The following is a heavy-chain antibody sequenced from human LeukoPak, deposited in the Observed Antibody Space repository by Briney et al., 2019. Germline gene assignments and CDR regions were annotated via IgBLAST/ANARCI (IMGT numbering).Heavy chain of an antibody. Sequence: KPSETLSLTCSVSGGSIISYYWGWIRQPPGKGLEWIGYIYYTGSTNSNPSLKSRVTISVDTSKNQFSLRLTSVTAADTAVYYCARGYYYDHSGPDFDYWGQGTLVTVSS. D-gene: IGHD3-22*01. CDR3: ARGYYYDHSGPDFDY. V-gene: IGHV4-59*01. CDR1: GGSIISYY. J-gene: IGHJ4*02. CDR2: IYYTGST.